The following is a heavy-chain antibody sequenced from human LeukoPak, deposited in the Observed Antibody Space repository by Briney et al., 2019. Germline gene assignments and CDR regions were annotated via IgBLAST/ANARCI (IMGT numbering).Heavy chain of an antibody. CDR3: ARDTVVRGVTAGFDP. Sequence: ASETLSLTCTVSGGSISSYYWSWIRQPPGKGLEWIGYIYYSGSTNYNPSLKSRVTISVDTSKNQFSLKLSSVTAADTAVYYCARDTVVRGVTAGFDPWGQGTLVTVSS. V-gene: IGHV4-59*12. D-gene: IGHD3-10*01. J-gene: IGHJ5*02. CDR2: IYYSGST. CDR1: GGSISSYY.